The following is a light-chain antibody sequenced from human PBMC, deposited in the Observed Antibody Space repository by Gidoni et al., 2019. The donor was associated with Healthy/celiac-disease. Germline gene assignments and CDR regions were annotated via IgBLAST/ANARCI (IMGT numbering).Light chain of an antibody. CDR2: GNS. J-gene: IGLJ2*01. V-gene: IGLV1-40*01. CDR3: QSYDSSHVV. CDR1: SSNIGAGYD. Sequence: QSVLTQPPSVPGAPGQRVTISCTGSSSNIGAGYDVHWYQQLPGTAPKLLIYGNSNRPSGVPDRFSGSKSGTSASLAITGLQAEDEADYYCQSYDSSHVVFGGGTKLTVL.